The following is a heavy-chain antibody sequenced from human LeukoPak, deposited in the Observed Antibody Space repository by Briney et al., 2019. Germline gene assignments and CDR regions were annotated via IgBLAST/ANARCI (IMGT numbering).Heavy chain of an antibody. Sequence: ASVKVSCKASGGTFSSYAISWVRQAPGQGLEWMGWINPNSGGTNYAQKFQGRVTMTRDTSISTAYMELSRLRSDDTAVYYCARDHLQWLVLRRDYYYMDVWGKGTTVTISS. J-gene: IGHJ6*03. CDR3: ARDHLQWLVLRRDYYYMDV. CDR2: INPNSGGT. V-gene: IGHV1-2*02. D-gene: IGHD6-19*01. CDR1: GGTFSSYA.